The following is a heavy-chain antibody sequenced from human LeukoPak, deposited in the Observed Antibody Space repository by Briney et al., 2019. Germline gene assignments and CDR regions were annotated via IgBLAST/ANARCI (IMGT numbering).Heavy chain of an antibody. CDR2: ISYDGRNK. V-gene: IGHV3-30*04. CDR3: ARDMKGIVVVPAAIGWFDP. Sequence: PGGSLRLSCAASGFTFSSYAMRWVRQAPGKGLEWVAVISYDGRNKYYADSVKGRFTIARDNSKNTLYLQMSSLRAEDTAVYYCARDMKGIVVVPAAIGWFDPWGQGTLVTVSS. J-gene: IGHJ5*02. D-gene: IGHD2-2*02. CDR1: GFTFSSYA.